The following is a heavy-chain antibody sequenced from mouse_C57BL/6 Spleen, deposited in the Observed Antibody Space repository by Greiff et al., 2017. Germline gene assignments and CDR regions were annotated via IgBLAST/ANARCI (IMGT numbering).Heavy chain of an antibody. CDR3: ARGEGAWFAY. J-gene: IGHJ3*01. V-gene: IGHV3-6*01. CDR2: ISYDGSN. Sequence: EVQLQESGPGLVKPSQSLSLTCSVTGYSITSGYYWNWIRQFPGNKLEWMGYISYDGSNNYNPSLKNRISITRDTSKNQFFLKLNSVNTEDTATYYCARGEGAWFAYWGQGTLVTVSA. CDR1: GYSITSGYY.